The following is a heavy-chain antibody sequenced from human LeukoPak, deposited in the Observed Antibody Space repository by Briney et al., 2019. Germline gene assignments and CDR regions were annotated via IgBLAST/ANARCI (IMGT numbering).Heavy chain of an antibody. D-gene: IGHD6-13*01. CDR2: IYHSGST. Sequence: SETLSLTCTVSGYSISSGYFWGWIRQPPGKGLECIGTIYHSGSTYYNPSLKSRVTISVDTSKNQFSLKLNSVTAADTAVYYCARGHIAAQTDYWGQGTLVTVSS. J-gene: IGHJ4*02. V-gene: IGHV4-38-2*02. CDR1: GYSISSGYF. CDR3: ARGHIAAQTDY.